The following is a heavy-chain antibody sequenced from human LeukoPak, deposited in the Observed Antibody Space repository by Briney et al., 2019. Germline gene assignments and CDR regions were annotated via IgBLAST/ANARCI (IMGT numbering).Heavy chain of an antibody. CDR3: AKELRPVDSSGYWPREYYYMDV. CDR1: GFTFSSYG. V-gene: IGHV3-33*06. J-gene: IGHJ6*03. D-gene: IGHD3-22*01. Sequence: VQPGRSLTLSCAASGFTFSSYGMHRVRQAPGRGLAWVAVIWYDGSNKYYADSVKGRFTISRDNSKNTLYLQMNSLRAEDTAVYYCAKELRPVDSSGYWPREYYYMDVWGKGTTVTVS. CDR2: IWYDGSNK.